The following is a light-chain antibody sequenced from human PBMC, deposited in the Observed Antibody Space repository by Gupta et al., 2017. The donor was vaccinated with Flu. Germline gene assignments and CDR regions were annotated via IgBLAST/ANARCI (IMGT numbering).Light chain of an antibody. CDR1: SGIKVDTYR. CDR3: MIWHSSAWV. J-gene: IGLJ3*02. CDR2: YKSDSDK. Sequence: TFRSGIKVDTYRIIWYQQKPGSPPQYPRRYKSDSDKHQGSGVPSRFSGSKDVSANAGILLISGLQAEDEDDYYCMIWHSSAWVFGGGTKLTVL. V-gene: IGLV5-45*01.